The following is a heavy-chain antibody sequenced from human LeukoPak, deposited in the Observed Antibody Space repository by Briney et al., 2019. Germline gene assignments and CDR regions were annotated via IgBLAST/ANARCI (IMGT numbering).Heavy chain of an antibody. V-gene: IGHV3-23*01. CDR3: AKSSRGLLEMATINY. CDR2: ISGSGGST. J-gene: IGHJ4*02. Sequence: GGSLRLSCAASGFTFSSYAMSWVRQAPGKGLEWVSAISGSGGSTYYADSVKGRFTISRDNSKNTLYLQTNSLRAEDTAVYYCAKSSRGLLEMATINYWGQGTLVTVSS. D-gene: IGHD5-24*01. CDR1: GFTFSSYA.